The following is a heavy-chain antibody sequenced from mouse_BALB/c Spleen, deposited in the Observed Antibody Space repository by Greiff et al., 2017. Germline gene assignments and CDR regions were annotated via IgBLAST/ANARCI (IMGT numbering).Heavy chain of an antibody. CDR1: GYSFTSYW. V-gene: IGHV1-5*01. J-gene: IGHJ3*01. Sequence: EVKLQESGTVLARPGASVKMSCKASGYSFTSYWMHWVKQRPGQGLEWIGAIYPGNSDTSYNQKFKGKAKLTAVTSASTAYMELSSLTNEDSAVYHCTRERSSGYGFAYWGQGTLVTVSA. D-gene: IGHD3-1*01. CDR3: TRERSSGYGFAY. CDR2: IYPGNSDT.